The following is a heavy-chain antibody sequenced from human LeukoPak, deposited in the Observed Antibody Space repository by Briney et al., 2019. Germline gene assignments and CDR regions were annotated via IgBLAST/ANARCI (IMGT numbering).Heavy chain of an antibody. CDR3: ARLTGTTDY. CDR1: GYSFSGYY. V-gene: IGHV1-2*02. D-gene: IGHD1-20*01. J-gene: IGHJ4*02. Sequence: ASVKVSCKASGYSFSGYYMKWVRQAPGQGLEWMGWINPNTGDTNYAQKFRGRVTMTRDTSISTVYMELSRLASDDTAVYYCARLTGTTDYWGQGTLVTVSS. CDR2: INPNTGDT.